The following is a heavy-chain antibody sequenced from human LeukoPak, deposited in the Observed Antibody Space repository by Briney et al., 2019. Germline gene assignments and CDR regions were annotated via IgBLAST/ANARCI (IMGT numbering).Heavy chain of an antibody. CDR1: GFTFNSYA. Sequence: GGSLRLSYAASGFTFNSYAMHWVRQAPGKGLEWVAFLWYDGSNKYYADSVKGRFTASRDNSKNTVYLQMNSLRAEDTAVYYCARDERGYYYSGAFFGAIDFWGQGTLVTVSS. V-gene: IGHV3-33*01. CDR3: ARDERGYYYSGAFFGAIDF. J-gene: IGHJ4*02. CDR2: LWYDGSNK. D-gene: IGHD3-22*01.